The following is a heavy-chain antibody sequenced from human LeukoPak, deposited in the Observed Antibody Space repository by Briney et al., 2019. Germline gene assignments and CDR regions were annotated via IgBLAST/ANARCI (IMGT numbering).Heavy chain of an antibody. CDR1: GGSISSSNW. CDR2: IYHSGST. Sequence: PSGTLSLTCVVSGGSISSSNWWSWVRQPPGKGLEWIGEIYHSGSTNYSPSLKSRVTVSVDKSKNQFSLKLNSVTAADTAVYYCARDQNSGCPPAYWGQGTLVTVSS. J-gene: IGHJ4*02. CDR3: ARDQNSGCPPAY. D-gene: IGHD5-12*01. V-gene: IGHV4-4*02.